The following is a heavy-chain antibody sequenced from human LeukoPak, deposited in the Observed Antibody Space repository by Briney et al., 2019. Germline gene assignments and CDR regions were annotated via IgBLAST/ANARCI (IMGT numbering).Heavy chain of an antibody. D-gene: IGHD4-17*01. V-gene: IGHV4-59*01. CDR3: ARDDPGDSIDY. CDR2: IYYSGST. Sequence: PSETLSLTCTVSGGSISSYYWSWIRQPPGKGLEWIGYIYYSGSTNYNPSLKSRVTISVDTSKNQFSLKLSSVTAADTAVYYCARDDPGDSIDYWGQGTLVTVSS. CDR1: GGSISSYY. J-gene: IGHJ4*02.